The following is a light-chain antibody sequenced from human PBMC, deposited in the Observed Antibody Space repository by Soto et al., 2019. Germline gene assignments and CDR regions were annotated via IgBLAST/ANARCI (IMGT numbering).Light chain of an antibody. Sequence: VLPQSPRALSLSPGERATLSCWASQIFNSSHLAWYQQKPGQPPRLLIYGASSRATGIPDRFSGSGSGTDFTLTISRLEPEDFAVYFCQQYDSSPTTFGQGTKV. CDR3: QQYDSSPTT. V-gene: IGKV3-20*01. CDR2: GAS. J-gene: IGKJ1*01. CDR1: QIFNSSH.